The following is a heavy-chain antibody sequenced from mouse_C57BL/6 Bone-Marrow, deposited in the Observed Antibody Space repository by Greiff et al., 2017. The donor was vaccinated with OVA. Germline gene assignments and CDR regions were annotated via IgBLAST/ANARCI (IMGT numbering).Heavy chain of an antibody. Sequence: QVQLQQSGPGLVQPSQSLSITCTVSGFSLTSYGVHWVRQSPGKGLEWLGVIWSGGSTDYTAAFISRLSISKDNSKSQVFFKMNSLKADDTAIYYCARIYDGLAGFAYWGQGTLVTVSA. CDR1: GFSLTSYG. J-gene: IGHJ3*01. CDR3: ARIYDGLAGFAY. D-gene: IGHD2-3*01. V-gene: IGHV2-2*01. CDR2: IWSGGST.